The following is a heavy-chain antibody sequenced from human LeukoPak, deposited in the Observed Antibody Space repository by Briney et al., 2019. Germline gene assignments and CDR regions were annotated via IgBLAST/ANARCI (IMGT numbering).Heavy chain of an antibody. Sequence: GGSLRLSCAASGFNVSNNFMNWVRQAPGKGLEWVSVIYTDGRTYYADSVKGRFTISRDTSENTLYLQMNSLRADDTAVYYCAGTRGYAYGWNWGQGTLVTVSS. CDR3: AGTRGYAYGWN. CDR2: IYTDGRT. J-gene: IGHJ4*02. D-gene: IGHD2-8*02. V-gene: IGHV3-66*01. CDR1: GFNVSNNF.